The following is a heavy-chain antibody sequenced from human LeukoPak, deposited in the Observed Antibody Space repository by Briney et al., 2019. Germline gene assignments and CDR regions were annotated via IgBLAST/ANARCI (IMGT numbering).Heavy chain of an antibody. J-gene: IGHJ4*02. V-gene: IGHV3-49*04. Sequence: GGSLRLSCTASGFTFGDYAMSWVRQAPGKGLEWVGFIRSKAYGGTTEYAASVKGRFTISRDDSKSIAYLQMNSLKTEDTAVYYCTREVAVAGTPSLIDYWGQGTLVTVSS. CDR2: IRSKAYGGTT. CDR1: GFTFGDYA. CDR3: TREVAVAGTPSLIDY. D-gene: IGHD6-19*01.